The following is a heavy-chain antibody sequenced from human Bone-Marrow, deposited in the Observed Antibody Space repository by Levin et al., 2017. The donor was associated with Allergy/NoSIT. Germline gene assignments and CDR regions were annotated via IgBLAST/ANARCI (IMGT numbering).Heavy chain of an antibody. CDR1: GFTFSDYY. V-gene: IGHV3-11*03. CDR2: ISSGITYT. D-gene: IGHD6-19*01. CDR3: ARPAQVIAVAGFRMDYYGMDV. Sequence: SGGSLRLSCAASGFTFSDYYMSWIRQAPGKGLEWVSYISSGITYTNYADSVKGRFTISRDNAKNSLYLQMNSLRAEDTAVYYCARPAQVIAVAGFRMDYYGMDVWGQGTTVTVSS. J-gene: IGHJ6*02.